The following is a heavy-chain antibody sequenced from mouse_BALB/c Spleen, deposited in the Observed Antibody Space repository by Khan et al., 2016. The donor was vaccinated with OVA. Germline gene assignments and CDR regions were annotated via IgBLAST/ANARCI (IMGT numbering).Heavy chain of an antibody. D-gene: IGHD2-10*01. J-gene: IGHJ4*01. CDR2: IWSDGTT. CDR1: GFSLTNYG. V-gene: IGHV2-6-1*01. CDR3: ARQPYYHYNIMDY. Sequence: VKLEESGPGLAAPSQRLSITCTISGFSLTNYGVHWVRQPPGKGLEWLVVIWSDGTTNYNSALNYRLTITKDNSQSQVFLKMNGLQTDDTAIYFCARQPYYHYNIMDYWGQGTSVTVSS.